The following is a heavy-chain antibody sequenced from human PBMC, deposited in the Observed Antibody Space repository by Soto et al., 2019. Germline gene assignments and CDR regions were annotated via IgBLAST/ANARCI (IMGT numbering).Heavy chain of an antibody. CDR1: GDSFSSSTW. CDR2: ILHTRHP. CDR3: GRSPRRVDGKWYVDY. D-gene: IGHD2-15*01. Sequence: QVQLQESGPGLVNPSGTLSLSCGVSGDSFSSSTWWTWIRQPPGQGREWIGDILHTRHPDLSQSPGSRITISVDTSKKEFSLKLTSVTAADTAVYYCGRSPRRVDGKWYVDYWGPGALGIVAS. J-gene: IGHJ4*02. V-gene: IGHV4-4*02.